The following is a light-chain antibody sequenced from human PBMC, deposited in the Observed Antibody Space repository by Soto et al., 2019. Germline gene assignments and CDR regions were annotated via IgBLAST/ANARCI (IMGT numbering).Light chain of an antibody. CDR2: ENN. V-gene: IGLV1-51*01. Sequence: QSVLTQPPSVSAAPGQKVTISCSGSSSNIGNNYVSWYQQLPGTAPKLLIYENNKRPSGIRDRFSGSKSGTSATLGITGLQNGDEADYYCGTWDSSLSVYVFGPGTQLTVL. J-gene: IGLJ7*01. CDR3: GTWDSSLSVYV. CDR1: SSNIGNNY.